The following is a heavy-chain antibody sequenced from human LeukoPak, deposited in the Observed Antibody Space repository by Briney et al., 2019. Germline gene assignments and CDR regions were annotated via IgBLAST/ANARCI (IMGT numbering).Heavy chain of an antibody. CDR3: ARDLDDYNGLPPIFQH. D-gene: IGHD5-24*01. CDR1: GFTFNNYA. CDR2: ISGSGSPT. V-gene: IGHV3-23*01. Sequence: QPGGSLRLSCAASGFTFNNYAMSWVRQAPGKGLEWVSAISGSGSPTYYADSVKGRFTISRDNSKNTLYLQMNSLRVDDTAVYYCARDLDDYNGLPPIFQHWCQGTLVTVSS. J-gene: IGHJ1*01.